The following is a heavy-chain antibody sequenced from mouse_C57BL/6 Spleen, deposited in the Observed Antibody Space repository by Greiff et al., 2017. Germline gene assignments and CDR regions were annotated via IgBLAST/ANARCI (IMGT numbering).Heavy chain of an antibody. CDR3: AIGAQATGDFDY. J-gene: IGHJ2*01. Sequence: QVQLQQSGAELVKPGASVKISCKASGYAFSRYWLNWVKQRPGTGLEWIGQIYPGDGNTNSNGKFKGKATLTADKTSSTAYMQLSSLTSEDSAVYFCAIGAQATGDFDYWGQGTTLTVSS. V-gene: IGHV1-80*01. CDR2: IYPGDGNT. D-gene: IGHD3-2*02. CDR1: GYAFSRYW.